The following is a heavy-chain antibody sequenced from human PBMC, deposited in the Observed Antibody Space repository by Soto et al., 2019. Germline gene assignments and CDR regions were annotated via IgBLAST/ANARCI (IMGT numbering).Heavy chain of an antibody. CDR3: ARDTGSSGPYGIHV. V-gene: IGHV1-2*04. CDR1: GYTFTGYY. D-gene: IGHD6-19*01. Sequence: ASVKVSCKASGYTFTGYYMHWVRQAPGQGLEWMGWINPNSGGTNYAQKFQGWVTMTRDTSISTAYMELSRLRSDDTAVYYCARDTGSSGPYGIHVWGQGTTVTVSS. CDR2: INPNSGGT. J-gene: IGHJ6*02.